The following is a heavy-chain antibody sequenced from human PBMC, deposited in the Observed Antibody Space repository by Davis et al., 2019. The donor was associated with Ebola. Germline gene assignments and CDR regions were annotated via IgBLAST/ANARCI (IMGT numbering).Heavy chain of an antibody. Sequence: AASVKVSCKAAGDTFTSYDINWVRQAPGQGLEWMGIINPSGGSTSYAQKFQGRVTMTRDTSTSTVYMELSSLRSEDTAVYYCARDLGGIAARPGWFDPWGQGTLVTVSS. D-gene: IGHD6-6*01. CDR2: INPSGGST. J-gene: IGHJ5*02. CDR3: ARDLGGIAARPGWFDP. V-gene: IGHV1-46*01. CDR1: GDTFTSYD.